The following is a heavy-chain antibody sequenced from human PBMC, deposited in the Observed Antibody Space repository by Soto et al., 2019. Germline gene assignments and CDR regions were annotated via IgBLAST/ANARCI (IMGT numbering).Heavy chain of an antibody. CDR3: ASVRGGYYYAMDV. J-gene: IGHJ6*02. CDR2: IYHSGST. V-gene: IGHV4-4*02. D-gene: IGHD3-10*02. Sequence: QVQLQESGPGLVKPSGTLSLTCAVSGGSISSSNWWSWVRQPPGKGLEWIGEIYHSGSTNYNPSLKSGVTISVDKSKNQFSLELRSVTAADTAVYYCASVRGGYYYAMDVWGQGTTVTVSS. CDR1: GGSISSSNW.